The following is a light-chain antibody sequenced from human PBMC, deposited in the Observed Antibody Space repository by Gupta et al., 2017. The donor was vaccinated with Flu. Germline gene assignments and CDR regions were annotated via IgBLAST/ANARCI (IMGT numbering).Light chain of an antibody. CDR1: QSISSY. V-gene: IGKV1-39*01. CDR2: AAS. CDR3: QQSYSTPEYT. J-gene: IGKJ2*01. Sequence: DIQMTQSPSSLSASVGDRVTITCRASQSISSYLNWYQQKPGKAPKLLIYAASSLQSGVPSRFSRSGSGTDFTLTISSLQPEDFATYYCQQSYSTPEYTFGQGTKLEIK.